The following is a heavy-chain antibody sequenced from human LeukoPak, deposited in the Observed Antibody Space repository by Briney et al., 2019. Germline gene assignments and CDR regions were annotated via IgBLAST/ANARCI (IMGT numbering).Heavy chain of an antibody. J-gene: IGHJ3*02. Sequence: QPGGSLRLSCAGSGFTFSAYAMSWVRQAPGKGLEWVSTISRSGVSTYYADSVRGRFTISRDNSKNTLFVQMNSLRAEDTAVYYCAKDHTVPHSSGVFETWGQGTMVTVSS. CDR1: GFTFSAYA. V-gene: IGHV3-23*01. CDR2: ISRSGVST. CDR3: AKDHTVPHSSGVFET. D-gene: IGHD6-25*01.